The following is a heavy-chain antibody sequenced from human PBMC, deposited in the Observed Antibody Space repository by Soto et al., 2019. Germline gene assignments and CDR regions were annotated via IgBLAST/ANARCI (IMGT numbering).Heavy chain of an antibody. CDR2: ISYDGSNK. V-gene: IGHV3-30*14. Sequence: QVQLVESGGGVVQPGRSLRLSCAASGFTFSSYAMHWVRQAPGKGLEWVAVISYDGSNKYYADSVKGRFTISRDNSKNTLYLQMNSLRAEDTAVYYCARDRAAAFRDSYYYYGMDVWGQGTTVTVSS. CDR3: ARDRAAAFRDSYYYYGMDV. J-gene: IGHJ6*02. CDR1: GFTFSSYA. D-gene: IGHD2-2*01.